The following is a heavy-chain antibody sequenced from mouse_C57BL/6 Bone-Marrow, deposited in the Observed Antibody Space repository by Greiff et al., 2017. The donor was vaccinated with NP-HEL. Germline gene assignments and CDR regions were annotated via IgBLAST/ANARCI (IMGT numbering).Heavy chain of an antibody. D-gene: IGHD2-5*01. CDR3: ARGDSNYDWFAY. CDR1: GYTFTDYN. V-gene: IGHV1-18*01. CDR2: INPNNGGT. J-gene: IGHJ3*01. Sequence: EVQLQQSGPELVKPGASVKIPCKASGYTFTDYNMDWVKQSHGKSLEWIGDINPNNGGTIYNQKFKGKATLTVDKSSSTAYMERRSLTSEDTAVYYCARGDSNYDWFAYWGQGTLVTVSA.